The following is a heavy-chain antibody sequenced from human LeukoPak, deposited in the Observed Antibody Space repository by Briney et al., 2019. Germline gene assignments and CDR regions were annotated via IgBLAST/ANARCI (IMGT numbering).Heavy chain of an antibody. V-gene: IGHV3-73*01. J-gene: IGHJ4*02. Sequence: GGSLRLSCAAFGFTFSDSAMHWVRQASGKGLEWVGRVRKRADNYATAYAASVKGRFTISRDDSKNTAYLQMNSLKTEDTAVYYCVPTYFSDSSTFYPDYWGQGTLVTVSS. D-gene: IGHD3-22*01. CDR2: VRKRADNYAT. CDR3: VPTYFSDSSTFYPDY. CDR1: GFTFSDSA.